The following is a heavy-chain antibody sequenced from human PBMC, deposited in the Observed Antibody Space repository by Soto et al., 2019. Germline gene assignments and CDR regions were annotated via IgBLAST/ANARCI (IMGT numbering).Heavy chain of an antibody. Sequence: EVQLVESGGGLVQPGGSLRLSCVVSGFTFGRHWMSWVRQAPGKGLEWVANIKEDGSEKNTVDSLKGRFTISRDNASKSVYLKMSSLSAEGTAVYYCARVENSFGGMDGWGQGTTVIVS. CDR3: ARVENSFGGMDG. V-gene: IGHV3-7*05. CDR2: IKEDGSEK. J-gene: IGHJ6*02. D-gene: IGHD3-16*01. CDR1: GFTFGRHW.